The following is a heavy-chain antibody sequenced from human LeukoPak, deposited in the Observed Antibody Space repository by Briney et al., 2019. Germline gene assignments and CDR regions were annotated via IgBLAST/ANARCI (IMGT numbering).Heavy chain of an antibody. V-gene: IGHV3-53*01. CDR1: GFTVSSNY. Sequence: GESLRLSCAASGFTVSSNYMSWVRQAPGKGLEWVSVIYSGGSTYYADSVKGRFTISRDNSKNTLYLQMNSLRAEDTAVYYCAREGTSSGWYPFDYWGQGTLVTVSS. J-gene: IGHJ4*02. D-gene: IGHD6-19*01. CDR3: AREGTSSGWYPFDY. CDR2: IYSGGST.